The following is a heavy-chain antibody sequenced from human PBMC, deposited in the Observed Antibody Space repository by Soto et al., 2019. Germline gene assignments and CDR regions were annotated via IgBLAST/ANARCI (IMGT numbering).Heavy chain of an antibody. Sequence: TLSLTCTVSGGSVSTDNYYWSWIRQSPGKGLEWIGYVYHSGSTNYNPSVKSRVTISVDTSKNQFSLKVNSVTAADTAVYYCARHKYDHDSSGYPFDYWGQGTLVTVSS. J-gene: IGHJ4*02. D-gene: IGHD3-22*01. V-gene: IGHV4-61*01. CDR1: GGSVSTDNYY. CDR3: ARHKYDHDSSGYPFDY. CDR2: VYHSGST.